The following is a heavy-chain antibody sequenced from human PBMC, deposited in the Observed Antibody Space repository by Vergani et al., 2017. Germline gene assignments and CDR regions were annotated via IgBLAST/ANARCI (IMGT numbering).Heavy chain of an antibody. D-gene: IGHD3-10*01. CDR1: GFTFSSYA. V-gene: IGHV3-23*01. J-gene: IGHJ3*02. Sequence: EVQLLESGGGLVQPGGSLRLSCAASGFTFSSYAMSWVRQAPGKGLEWVSAISGSGGSTYYADSVKGRFTISRDNSKNTLYLQMNSLRAEDTAVYYCAKDPVLLWFGELVGGFDIWGQGTMVTVSS. CDR3: AKDPVLLWFGELVGGFDI. CDR2: ISGSGGST.